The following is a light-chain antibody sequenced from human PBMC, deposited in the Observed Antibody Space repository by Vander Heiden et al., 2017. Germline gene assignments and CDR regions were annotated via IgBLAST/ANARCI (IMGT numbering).Light chain of an antibody. CDR2: SNN. CDR1: SSNIGSNT. J-gene: IGLJ2*01. CDR3: AAWDDSLNGDVV. Sequence: QSVLTQPPSASVTPGQRVTISCSGSSSNIGSNTVNWYQQLPGTAPKLLIYSNNQRPSGVPDRFSGSKSGTSASLAISGLQSEDEADYYCAAWDDSLNGDVVFGGGTKLTVL. V-gene: IGLV1-44*01.